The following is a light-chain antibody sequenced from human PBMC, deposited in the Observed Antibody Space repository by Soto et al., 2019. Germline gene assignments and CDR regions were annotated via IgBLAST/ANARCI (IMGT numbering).Light chain of an antibody. Sequence: QSALTQPAAVSGSPGQSITISCTGTSSDVGGYNYVSWYQQHPGKVPKIIIYDVSNRPSGVSNRFTGSKSGNTASLTISGLQAEDEADYYCCSYTRSRTVVFGGGTKVTVL. CDR3: CSYTRSRTVV. V-gene: IGLV2-14*03. CDR2: DVS. CDR1: SSDVGGYNY. J-gene: IGLJ2*01.